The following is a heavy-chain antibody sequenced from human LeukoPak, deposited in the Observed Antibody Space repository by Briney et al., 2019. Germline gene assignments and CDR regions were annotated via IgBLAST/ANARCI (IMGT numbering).Heavy chain of an antibody. V-gene: IGHV3-53*05. Sequence: GGSLRLSCAASGFTVSSNYMSWVRQAPGKGLEWVSVIYTGGSTHYADSVKGRFTISRDNSKNTLYLQMNSLRSDDTAVYYCARGGDGDILTGLVFDYWGQGTLVTVSS. J-gene: IGHJ4*02. D-gene: IGHD3-9*01. CDR3: ARGGDGDILTGLVFDY. CDR1: GFTVSSNY. CDR2: IYTGGST.